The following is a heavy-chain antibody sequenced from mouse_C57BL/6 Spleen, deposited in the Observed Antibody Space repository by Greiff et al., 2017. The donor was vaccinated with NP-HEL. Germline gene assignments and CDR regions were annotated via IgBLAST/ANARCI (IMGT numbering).Heavy chain of an antibody. Sequence: QVQLQQPGAELVRPGSSVKLSCKASGYTFTSYWMHWVKQRPLQGLEWIGNIDPSDSETPYNQKFKDKATLTVDKSSSTAYMQLSSLTSEDSAVYYCARWGNYGVFAYWGQGTLVTVSA. CDR3: ARWGNYGVFAY. J-gene: IGHJ3*01. D-gene: IGHD1-1*01. V-gene: IGHV1-52*01. CDR1: GYTFTSYW. CDR2: IDPSDSET.